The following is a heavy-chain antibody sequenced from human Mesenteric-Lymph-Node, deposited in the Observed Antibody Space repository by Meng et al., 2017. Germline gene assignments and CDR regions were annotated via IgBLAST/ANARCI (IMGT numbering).Heavy chain of an antibody. CDR3: ARGPTTYFDY. J-gene: IGHJ4*02. CDR2: IYYSGST. V-gene: IGHV4-30-4*01. Sequence: QVQLQQWGAGLLKPSQTLSLTCTVSGGSISSGDYYWSWIRQPPGKGLEWIGYIYYSGSTYYNSSLKSRVTISVDTSKNQFSLKLSSVTAADTAVYYCARGPTTYFDYWGQGTLVTVSS. CDR1: GGSISSGDYY. D-gene: IGHD4-17*01.